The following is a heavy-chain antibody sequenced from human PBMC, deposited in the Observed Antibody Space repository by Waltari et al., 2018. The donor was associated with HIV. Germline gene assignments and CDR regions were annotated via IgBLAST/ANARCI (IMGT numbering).Heavy chain of an antibody. CDR3: ACGGDGDWFDP. Sequence: QLQLQESGSGLVTPSQTLSLTCAVPGGSISSGGYSCSWIRPPPGKGLEWIGYIYPSGSTYYNPSLKSRVTISVDRSKNQFSLKLSSVTAADTAVYYCACGGDGDWFDPWGQGTLVTVSS. CDR1: GGSISSGGYS. J-gene: IGHJ5*02. V-gene: IGHV4-30-2*01. D-gene: IGHD2-21*02. CDR2: IYPSGST.